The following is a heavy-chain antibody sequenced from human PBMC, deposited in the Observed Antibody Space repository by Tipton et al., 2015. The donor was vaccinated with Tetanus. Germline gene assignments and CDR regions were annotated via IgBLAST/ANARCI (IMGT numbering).Heavy chain of an antibody. J-gene: IGHJ4*02. CDR3: ARSRGGDLDY. D-gene: IGHD4-17*01. V-gene: IGHV6-1*01. Sequence: PSRGLEWLGRTYYRSEWYYDYAVSVKSRITINPDTSKNQLSLQPNSVTPDDTAVYYCARSRGGDLDYWGQGTLVTVSS. CDR2: TYYRSEWYY.